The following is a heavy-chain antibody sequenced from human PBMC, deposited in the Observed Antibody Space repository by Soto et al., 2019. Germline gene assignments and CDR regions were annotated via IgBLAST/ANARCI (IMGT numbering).Heavy chain of an antibody. CDR2: IIPIFGTA. CDR1: GGTFSSYA. Sequence: QVQLVQSGAEVKKPGSSVKVSCKASGGTFSSYAISWVRQAPGQGLEWMGGIIPIFGTANYAQKFQGRVTITADESTSPAYMELSSLRSEDTAVYYCARASRGSGTNTLDPWGQGTLVTVSS. V-gene: IGHV1-69*01. CDR3: ARASRGSGTNTLDP. J-gene: IGHJ5*02. D-gene: IGHD1-7*01.